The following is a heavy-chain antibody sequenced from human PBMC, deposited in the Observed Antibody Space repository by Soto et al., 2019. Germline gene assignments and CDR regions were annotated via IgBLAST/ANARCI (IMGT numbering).Heavy chain of an antibody. CDR1: GGSISSGGYY. CDR3: ARGSDYGDYFIEY. D-gene: IGHD4-17*01. Sequence: SETLSLTCSVSGGSISSGGYYWSWIRQHPGKGLEWIGYIYYSGSTYYNPSLKSRVTISVDTSKNQFSLKLSSVTAADTAVYYCARGSDYGDYFIEYWGQGTLVTVSS. J-gene: IGHJ4*02. V-gene: IGHV4-31*03. CDR2: IYYSGST.